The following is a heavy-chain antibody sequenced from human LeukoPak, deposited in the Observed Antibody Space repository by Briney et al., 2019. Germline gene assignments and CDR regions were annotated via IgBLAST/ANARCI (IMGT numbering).Heavy chain of an antibody. CDR3: AKRARRGIGADGDGFDI. V-gene: IGHV3-9*01. Sequence: GGSLRLSCAASGFIFDDYAMHWVRQVPGKGLEWVSGISWNSADMGYAESVRGRFIISRDNAKNSLYLQMNSLRFEDTALYSCAKRARRGIGADGDGFDIWGQGAMVTVSS. J-gene: IGHJ3*02. CDR1: GFIFDDYA. CDR2: ISWNSADM. D-gene: IGHD6-13*01.